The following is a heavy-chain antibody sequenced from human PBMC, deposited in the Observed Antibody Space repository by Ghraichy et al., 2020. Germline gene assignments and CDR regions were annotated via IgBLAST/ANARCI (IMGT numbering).Heavy chain of an antibody. CDR1: GFLFGSYA. D-gene: IGHD2-21*02. CDR3: AKDMTAIMFELYIED. J-gene: IGHJ4*02. Sequence: GGSLRLSCAASGFLFGSYAMSWVRQAPGKGLECVSGINGSGSKTFYTDSVKGRFTISRDNSNNILYLQMDNLRADDTAVYYCAKDMTAIMFELYIEDWGQGILVTVSS. V-gene: IGHV3-23*01. CDR2: INGSGSKT.